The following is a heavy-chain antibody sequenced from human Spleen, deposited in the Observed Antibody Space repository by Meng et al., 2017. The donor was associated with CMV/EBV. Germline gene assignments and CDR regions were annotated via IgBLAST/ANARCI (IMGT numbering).Heavy chain of an antibody. V-gene: IGHV3-21*01. D-gene: IGHD7-27*01. CDR3: ARVRVLTGDPLFDY. Sequence: ETLSLTCAASGFTFSSYSMNWVRQVPGKGLEWVSSISSGSSYIYYADSMKGRFTISRDNAKNSLYLQMNSLRVEDTAVYYCARVRVLTGDPLFDYWGQGTLVTVSS. CDR1: GFTFSSYS. CDR2: ISSGSSYI. J-gene: IGHJ4*02.